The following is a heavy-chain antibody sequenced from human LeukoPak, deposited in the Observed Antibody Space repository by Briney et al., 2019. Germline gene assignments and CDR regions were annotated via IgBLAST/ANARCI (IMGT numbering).Heavy chain of an antibody. CDR1: GFTFSAYG. CDR3: AKDRSRVVVVPAAQDY. J-gene: IGHJ4*02. CDR2: IRYDGTIK. V-gene: IGHV3-30*02. D-gene: IGHD2-2*01. Sequence: PGGSLRLSCAASGFTFSAYGMHWVRQAPGKGLEWVAFIRYDGTIKYYADSVKGRFTISRDNSKNTLYLQMNNLRTEDTAVYYCAKDRSRVVVVPAAQDYWGQGTLVTVSS.